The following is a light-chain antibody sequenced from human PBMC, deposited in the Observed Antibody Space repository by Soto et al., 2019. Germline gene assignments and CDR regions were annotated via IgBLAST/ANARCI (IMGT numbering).Light chain of an antibody. CDR1: QGVSTW. V-gene: IGKV1-12*01. CDR2: TAS. CDR3: QQAASFPIT. Sequence: DIQVTQYPSSVSASVGDRVTITCRASQGVSTWLAWYQQKPGKAPNLLIYTASSLQSGVPSRFSGSGSGTDFTLTINGLQPEDFATYYCQQAASFPITFGQGTRLEIK. J-gene: IGKJ5*01.